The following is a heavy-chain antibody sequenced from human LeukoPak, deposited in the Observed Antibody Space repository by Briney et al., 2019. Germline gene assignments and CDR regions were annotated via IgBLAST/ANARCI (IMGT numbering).Heavy chain of an antibody. Sequence: GGSLRLSCAASRFTFSNYPMTWVRQTPGKGLEWVASISGSGGSTYYADSVKGRFTISRDNSKNTLYLQMNSLRAEDTAVYYCAKSAGFGGQGTLVTVSS. J-gene: IGHJ4*02. V-gene: IGHV3-23*01. CDR3: AKSAGF. CDR2: ISGSGGST. CDR1: RFTFSNYP.